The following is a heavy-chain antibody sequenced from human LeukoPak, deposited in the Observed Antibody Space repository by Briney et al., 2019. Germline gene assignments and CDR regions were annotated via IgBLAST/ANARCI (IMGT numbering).Heavy chain of an antibody. CDR1: GGSISSYY. J-gene: IGHJ4*02. Sequence: SETLSLTCTLSGGSISSYYWSWIRQPPGKGLEWLGYIYYSGSTNYNPSLKSRVTISVDTSKNQFSLKLSSVTAADTAVYYCARTFTTGKASDYWGQGTLVTVSS. CDR2: IYYSGST. CDR3: ARTFTTGKASDY. D-gene: IGHD1-1*01. V-gene: IGHV4-59*01.